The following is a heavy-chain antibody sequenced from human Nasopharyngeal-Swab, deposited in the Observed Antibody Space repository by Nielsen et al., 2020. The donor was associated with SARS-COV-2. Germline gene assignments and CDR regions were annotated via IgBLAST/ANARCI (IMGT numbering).Heavy chain of an antibody. CDR2: ISTYNGNT. Sequence: ASVKVSCKPSGYTFTDYYMHWVRQAPGQGLEWMGWISTYNGNTNYAQKFQGRVTMTWDTSTSTAYMELSRLRSDDTAVYYCARDATGDEYFDYWGQGTLVTVSS. D-gene: IGHD7-27*01. CDR1: GYTFTDYY. CDR3: ARDATGDEYFDY. J-gene: IGHJ4*02. V-gene: IGHV1-2*02.